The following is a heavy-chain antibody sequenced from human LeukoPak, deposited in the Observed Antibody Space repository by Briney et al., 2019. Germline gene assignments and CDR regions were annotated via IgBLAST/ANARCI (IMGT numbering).Heavy chain of an antibody. Sequence: ASGKVSSKVSRYTFTDYYMHWVQQTTGKGLEWMGLVDPEDGETIYADKFQGRVTITADTSTDTAYMELSSLRSEDTAVYYCATVGYGDYHFDYWGQGTLVTVSS. J-gene: IGHJ4*02. D-gene: IGHD4-17*01. CDR3: ATVGYGDYHFDY. CDR2: VDPEDGET. V-gene: IGHV1-69-2*01. CDR1: RYTFTDYY.